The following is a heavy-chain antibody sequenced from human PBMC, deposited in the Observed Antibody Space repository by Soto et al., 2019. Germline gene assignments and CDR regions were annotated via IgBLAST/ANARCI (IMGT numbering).Heavy chain of an antibody. Sequence: SETLSLTCAVSGGSISSGGYSWIWIRQPPGKGLEWIGYIYHSGTTYYNPSLKSRVTISVDRSKNQFSLKLSSVTAAATAVYYCARGSDEGEADYWGQGTLVTVPS. CDR3: ARGSDEGEADY. J-gene: IGHJ4*02. V-gene: IGHV4-30-2*01. CDR2: IYHSGTT. CDR1: GGSISSGGYS.